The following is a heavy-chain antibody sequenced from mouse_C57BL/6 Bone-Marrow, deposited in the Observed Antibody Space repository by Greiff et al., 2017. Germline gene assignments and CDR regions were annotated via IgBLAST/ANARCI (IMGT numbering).Heavy chain of an antibody. V-gene: IGHV1-54*01. CDR3: ARLGTTVVAHWYFDV. CDR1: GYAFTNYL. Sequence: QVQLQQSGAELVRPGTSVKVSCKASGYAFTNYLIEWVKQRPGQGLEWIGVINPGSGGTNYNEKFKGKAILTADKSSSTAYMHLSSLTSEDSAVYFCARLGTTVVAHWYFDVWGTGTTVTVSS. D-gene: IGHD1-1*01. CDR2: INPGSGGT. J-gene: IGHJ1*03.